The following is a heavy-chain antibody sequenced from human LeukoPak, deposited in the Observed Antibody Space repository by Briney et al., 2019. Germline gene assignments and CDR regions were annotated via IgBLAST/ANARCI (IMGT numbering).Heavy chain of an antibody. Sequence: GESLKISCKGSGYSFTSYWIGWVRQMPGKGLEWMGIIYPGDSDTRYSPSFQGQVTISADKSISTAYLQWSSLKASDTAMYYCARIPSFDFWSGSLFYYFDYWGQGTLVTVSS. D-gene: IGHD3-3*01. CDR3: ARIPSFDFWSGSLFYYFDY. CDR2: IYPGDSDT. CDR1: GYSFTSYW. J-gene: IGHJ4*02. V-gene: IGHV5-51*01.